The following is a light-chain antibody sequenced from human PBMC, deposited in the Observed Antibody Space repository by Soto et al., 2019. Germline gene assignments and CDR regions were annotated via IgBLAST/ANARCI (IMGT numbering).Light chain of an antibody. CDR1: SSNIGNNF. Sequence: QSVLTQPPSVSAAPGQKVTISCSGSSSNIGNNFVSWYQQLPGTAPKLLIFDNIKRPSGIPDRFSGSKSGTSATLGITGLQTGDEADYYCGTWDSSLSAPVFGGGTKLTVL. J-gene: IGLJ2*01. CDR2: DNI. CDR3: GTWDSSLSAPV. V-gene: IGLV1-51*01.